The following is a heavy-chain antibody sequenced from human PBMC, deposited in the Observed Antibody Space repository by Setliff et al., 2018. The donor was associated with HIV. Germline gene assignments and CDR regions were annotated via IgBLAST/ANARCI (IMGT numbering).Heavy chain of an antibody. CDR2: IIHSGST. J-gene: IGHJ6*02. CDR1: GGSFSGYY. V-gene: IGHV4-34*12. Sequence: SETLSLTCAVYGGSFSGYYWSWIRQPPGKGLEWIGEIIHSGSTNYNPSLKSRVTISGDTSNNQFSLNLTSVTTADTAVYYCARPVSKNFYGMDVWGLGTTVTVSS. CDR3: ARPVSKNFYGMDV.